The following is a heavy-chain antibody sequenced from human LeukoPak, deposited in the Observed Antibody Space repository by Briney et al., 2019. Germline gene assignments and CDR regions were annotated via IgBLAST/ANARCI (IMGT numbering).Heavy chain of an antibody. CDR3: TRKTAGHDY. CDR2: INHSGYT. J-gene: IGHJ4*02. CDR1: GVSFNDYY. D-gene: IGHD2-21*02. Sequence: SETLSLTCAVSGVSFNDYYWSWLRQTPGKGLEWIGEINHSGYTNDSPSLKSRVTLSIDTSRKQFSLNLRSVTVADTGIYYCTRKTAGHDYWGQGTLVTVSS. V-gene: IGHV4-34*01.